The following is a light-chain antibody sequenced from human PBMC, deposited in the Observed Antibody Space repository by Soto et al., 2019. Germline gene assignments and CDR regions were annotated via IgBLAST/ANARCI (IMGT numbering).Light chain of an antibody. CDR3: HQYNNWPLT. Sequence: EIVMTQSPATLSVSTGERATLSCRASQSVSNNLAWYQQKPGQAPRLLMYGASTRATGIPARFSGSGSGTVFTLTISSLQSEDFVVYYCHQYNNWPLTFGGGTKVEIK. V-gene: IGKV3-15*01. CDR2: GAS. CDR1: QSVSNN. J-gene: IGKJ4*01.